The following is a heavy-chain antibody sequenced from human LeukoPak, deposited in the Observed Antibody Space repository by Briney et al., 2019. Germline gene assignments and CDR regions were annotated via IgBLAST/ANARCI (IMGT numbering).Heavy chain of an antibody. J-gene: IGHJ4*02. CDR1: GYTFTSYY. CDR2: INPSGGRT. CDR3: AREVRNSPAAATDY. V-gene: IGHV1-46*01. Sequence: ASVKVSCKASGYTFTSYYIHWVRQAPGQRLEWMGFINPSGGRTTYAQNFQGRVTMTRDTSTSTVYMELSSLRSEDTAVYYCAREVRNSPAAATDYWGQGTLVTASS. D-gene: IGHD1-14*01.